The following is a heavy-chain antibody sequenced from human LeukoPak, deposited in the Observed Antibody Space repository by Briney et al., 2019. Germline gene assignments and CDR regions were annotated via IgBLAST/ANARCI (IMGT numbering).Heavy chain of an antibody. CDR1: GFTVSTNF. V-gene: IGHV3-66*01. Sequence: GGSLRLSCAASGFTVSTNFLTWVRQAPEKGLEWVSFIYSGGSTYYADSVKGRFTISRDNSKNTLYLQMNSLRAEDTAVYYCARCCSGGSCYDWGQGTLVTVSS. CDR3: ARCCSGGSCYD. D-gene: IGHD2-15*01. CDR2: IYSGGST. J-gene: IGHJ4*02.